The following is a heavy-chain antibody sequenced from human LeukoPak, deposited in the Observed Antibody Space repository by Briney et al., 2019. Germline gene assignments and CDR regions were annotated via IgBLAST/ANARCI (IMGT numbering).Heavy chain of an antibody. V-gene: IGHV3-23*01. D-gene: IGHD2-15*01. Sequence: GGSLRLSCAASGFTFSSYAMSWVRQAPGKGLEWVSGISGSGGSTYYADSVKGRFTISRDNSKDTLYLQMNSLRAEDTAVYYCARGWHHGMDVWGQGTTVTVSS. J-gene: IGHJ6*02. CDR1: GFTFSSYA. CDR3: ARGWHHGMDV. CDR2: ISGSGGST.